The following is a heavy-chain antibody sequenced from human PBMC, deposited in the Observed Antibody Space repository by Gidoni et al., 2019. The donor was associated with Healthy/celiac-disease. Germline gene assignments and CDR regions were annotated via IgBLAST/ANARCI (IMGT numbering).Heavy chain of an antibody. CDR2: ISAYNGNT. D-gene: IGHD3-22*01. CDR3: ARDLYYYDSSGYAD. CDR1: GYTFTSYG. J-gene: IGHJ4*02. V-gene: IGHV1-18*01. Sequence: QVQLVQSGAEVKKPGASFQVSCKASGYTFTSYGISWVRQAPGQGLEWMGWISAYNGNTNYAQKLQGRVTMTTDTSTSTAYMELRSLRSDDTAVYYCARDLYYYDSSGYADWGQGTLVTVSS.